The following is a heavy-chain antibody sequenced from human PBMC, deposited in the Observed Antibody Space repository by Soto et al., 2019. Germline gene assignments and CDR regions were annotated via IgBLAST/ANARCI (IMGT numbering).Heavy chain of an antibody. J-gene: IGHJ4*02. Sequence: ASVKVSCKASGYTFTSYAIHWVRQAPGQRLEWMGWINAGNGNTKYSQKFQGRVTITRDTSASTAYMELSSLRSEDTAVYYCARETMVRGVMAPGSFDYWGQGTLV. D-gene: IGHD3-10*01. CDR3: ARETMVRGVMAPGSFDY. CDR2: INAGNGNT. V-gene: IGHV1-3*01. CDR1: GYTFTSYA.